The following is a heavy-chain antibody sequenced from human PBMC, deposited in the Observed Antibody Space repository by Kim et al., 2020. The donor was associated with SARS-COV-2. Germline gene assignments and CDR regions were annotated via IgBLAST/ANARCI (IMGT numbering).Heavy chain of an antibody. J-gene: IGHJ4*02. Sequence: GGSLRLSCAASGFTFSSYEMNWVRQAPGKGLEWVSYISSSGSTIYYADSVKGRFTISRDNAKNSLYLQMNSLRAEDTAVYYCVLLGLFATNFDYWGQGTLVTVSS. D-gene: IGHD3-22*01. CDR3: VLLGLFATNFDY. CDR2: ISSSGSTI. V-gene: IGHV3-48*03. CDR1: GFTFSSYE.